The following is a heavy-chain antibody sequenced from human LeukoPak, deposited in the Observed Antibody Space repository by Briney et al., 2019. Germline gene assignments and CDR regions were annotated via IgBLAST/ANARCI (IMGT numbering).Heavy chain of an antibody. J-gene: IGHJ4*02. D-gene: IGHD1-26*01. CDR1: GFTFSTSR. Sequence: GGSLRLSCVASGFTFSTSRVTWVRQAPGKGLEWVANIDKHGSGKYYVDSVKGRFAISRDYASNSVFLQMNSLRAEDTSVYYCARDAGWGYYDLWGQGTPVTVSS. CDR2: IDKHGSGK. V-gene: IGHV3-7*01. CDR3: ARDAGWGYYDL.